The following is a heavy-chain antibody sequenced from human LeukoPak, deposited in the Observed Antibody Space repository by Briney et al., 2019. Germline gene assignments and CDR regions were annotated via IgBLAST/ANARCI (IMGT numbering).Heavy chain of an antibody. CDR1: GGSISSGGYS. J-gene: IGHJ3*02. CDR2: IYHSGST. D-gene: IGHD2-2*01. V-gene: IGHV4-30-2*01. CDR3: AKDSTTGIVVVPADAFDI. Sequence: SETLSLTCAVSGGSISSGGYSWSWIRQPPGKGLEWIGYIYHSGSTYYNPSLKSRVTISVDRSKNQFSLKLSSVTAADTAVYYCAKDSTTGIVVVPADAFDIWGQGTMVTVSS.